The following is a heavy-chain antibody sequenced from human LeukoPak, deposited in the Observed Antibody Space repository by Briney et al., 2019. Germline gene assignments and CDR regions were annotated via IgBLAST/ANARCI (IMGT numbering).Heavy chain of an antibody. D-gene: IGHD3-10*01. J-gene: IGHJ4*02. V-gene: IGHV3-30*02. CDR2: IRYDGSSK. CDR1: GFTFSSYG. Sequence: PGGSLRLSCAASGFTFSSYGMHWVRQAPGKGLEWLAYIRYDGSSKYYADFVKGRFTISRDNSKNTLYLQMNSLRTEDTTVYYCARDQAGSGHYADYWGQGTLVTVSS. CDR3: ARDQAGSGHYADY.